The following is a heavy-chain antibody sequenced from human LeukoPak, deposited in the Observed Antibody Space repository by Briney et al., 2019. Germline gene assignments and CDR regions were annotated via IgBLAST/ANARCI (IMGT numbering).Heavy chain of an antibody. J-gene: IGHJ3*02. CDR3: AREIDSSRLDAFDI. CDR2: IKQDGSEK. V-gene: IGHV3-7*01. D-gene: IGHD3-22*01. Sequence: GSLRLSCAASGFTFSSYWMSWVRQAPGKGLEWVANIKQDGSEKYYVDSVKGRFTISRDNAKNSLYLQMNSLRAEDTAVYYCAREIDSSRLDAFDIWGQGTMVTVSS. CDR1: GFTFSSYW.